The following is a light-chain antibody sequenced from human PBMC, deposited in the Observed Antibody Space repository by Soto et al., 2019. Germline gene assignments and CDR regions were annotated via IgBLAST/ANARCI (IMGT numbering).Light chain of an antibody. Sequence: EIVLTQSPGILSLSPGERATLSCRASQSVSNDFLAWYQQKPGQAPRLLIYGASTRATDVPDRFSGSGSGADFTLSISRLEPEDFAVYYCQQYGSSPPRTFGQGTKVGMK. J-gene: IGKJ1*01. CDR2: GAS. CDR3: QQYGSSPPRT. V-gene: IGKV3-20*01. CDR1: QSVSNDF.